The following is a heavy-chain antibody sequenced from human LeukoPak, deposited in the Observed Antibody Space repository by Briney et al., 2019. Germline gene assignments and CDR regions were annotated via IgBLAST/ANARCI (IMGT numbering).Heavy chain of an antibody. CDR3: ARRRGWKQQLVYFDY. D-gene: IGHD6-13*01. V-gene: IGHV4-59*08. CDR2: LFHSGTP. CDR1: GGSISNYY. Sequence: PSETLSLTCTVSGGSISNYYWSWIRQPPGKGLEWIGYLFHSGTPRYSPSLKSRVTISADTSKNQFFLTLNSTTAADTAVYYCARRRGWKQQLVYFDYWGQGTLATVSS. J-gene: IGHJ4*02.